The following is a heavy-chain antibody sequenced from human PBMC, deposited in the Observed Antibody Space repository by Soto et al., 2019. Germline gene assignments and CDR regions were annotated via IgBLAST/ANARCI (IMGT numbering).Heavy chain of an antibody. V-gene: IGHV3-23*01. Sequence: SCAASGFTFSHFAMNWVRHSPGKGLEWISGISGSGSSTHDADSVQGRFIISRDNSNGTLYLQMDSLRADDSAVYYCAKGRRVGISSTLDLWGQGTPVTVSS. CDR2: ISGSGSST. CDR1: GFTFSHFA. J-gene: IGHJ4*02. CDR3: AKGRRVGISSTLDL. D-gene: IGHD2-2*01.